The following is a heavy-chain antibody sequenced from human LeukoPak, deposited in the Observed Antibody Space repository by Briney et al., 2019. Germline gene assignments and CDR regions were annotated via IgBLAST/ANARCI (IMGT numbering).Heavy chain of an antibody. CDR2: IYRSGST. CDR1: GGSISSSNW. CDR3: ARWDGSLYAFDI. D-gene: IGHD1-26*01. Sequence: SETLSLTCAVSGGSISSSNWGSWVRQPPGKGLEGIGEIYRSGSTNYNPSLKMRVTISVHESKNQFSLKLSSVPAADTAVYYCARWDGSLYAFDIWGQGTMVPVSS. V-gene: IGHV4-4*02. J-gene: IGHJ3*02.